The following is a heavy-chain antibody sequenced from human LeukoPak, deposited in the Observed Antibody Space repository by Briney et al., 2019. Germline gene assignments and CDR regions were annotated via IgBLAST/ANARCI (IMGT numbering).Heavy chain of an antibody. V-gene: IGHV4-34*01. J-gene: IGHJ4*02. CDR1: GGSFSGYY. Sequence: SETLSLTCAVYGGSFSGYYWSWIRQPPGKGLEWIGEINHSGSTNYNPSLKSRVTISVDTSKNQFSLKLSSVTAADTAVYYCARGGDESSSQLWGQGTLVTVSS. CDR3: ARGGDESSSQL. CDR2: INHSGST. D-gene: IGHD3-22*01.